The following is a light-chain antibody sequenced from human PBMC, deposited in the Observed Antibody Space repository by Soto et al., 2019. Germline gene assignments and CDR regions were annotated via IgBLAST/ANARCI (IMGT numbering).Light chain of an antibody. J-gene: IGKJ4*01. CDR2: AAS. CDR1: QSISSY. CDR3: QQSYSTPPT. V-gene: IGKV1-39*01. Sequence: DIQMTQSPSSLSASVGDRVTITCRASQSISSYLNWYQQKPGKAPKLLIYAASSLQSGVPSRFSDSGSGTDFTLTISSLKPEDFATYYGQQSYSTPPTFGGGTKVEIK.